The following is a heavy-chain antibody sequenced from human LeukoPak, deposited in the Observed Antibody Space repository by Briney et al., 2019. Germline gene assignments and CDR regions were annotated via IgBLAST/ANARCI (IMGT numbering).Heavy chain of an antibody. CDR3: AKRGVVVRVILVGFHKEAYYFDS. CDR2: ISDGGGRT. V-gene: IGHV3-23*01. CDR1: GIALSNYG. J-gene: IGHJ4*02. D-gene: IGHD3-10*01. Sequence: GGSLRLSCAVSGIALSNYGMTWVRQAPGKGLEWVAGISDGGGRTNYADSVKGRFTISRDNPKNTLYLQMNSLRAEDTAVYFCAKRGVVVRVILVGFHKEAYYFDSRGQGALVTVSS.